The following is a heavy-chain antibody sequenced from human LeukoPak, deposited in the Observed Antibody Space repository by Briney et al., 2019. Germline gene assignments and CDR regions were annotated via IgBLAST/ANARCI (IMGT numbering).Heavy chain of an antibody. CDR1: GFTFSSYE. Sequence: GGSLRLSCAASGFTFSSYEMNWVRQAPGKGLGWVSYISSSGRTIYYADSVKGRFTISRDNAKNSLYLQMSSLRAEDTAVYYCAKDMRAYGYYYYYYMDVWGKGTTVTVSS. J-gene: IGHJ6*03. CDR2: ISSSGRTI. CDR3: AKDMRAYGYYYYYYMDV. V-gene: IGHV3-48*03. D-gene: IGHD4-17*01.